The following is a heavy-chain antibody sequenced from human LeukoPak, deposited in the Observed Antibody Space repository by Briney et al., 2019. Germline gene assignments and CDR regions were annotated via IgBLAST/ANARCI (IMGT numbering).Heavy chain of an antibody. V-gene: IGHV3-23*01. Sequence: GESLKISCKGSGYSFTSYWIGWVRQAPGKGLEWVSAISGSGGSTYYADSVKGRFTISRDNSKNTLYLQMNSLRAEDTAVYYCAKVWETYYYDSSGYYGDAFDIWGQGTMVTVSS. CDR1: GYSFTSYW. CDR2: ISGSGGST. D-gene: IGHD3-22*01. J-gene: IGHJ3*02. CDR3: AKVWETYYYDSSGYYGDAFDI.